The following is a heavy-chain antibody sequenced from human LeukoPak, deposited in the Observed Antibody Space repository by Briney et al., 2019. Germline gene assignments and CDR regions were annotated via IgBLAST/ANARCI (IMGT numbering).Heavy chain of an antibody. CDR3: VRLTGGVIVTYYCYY. J-gene: IGHJ4*02. V-gene: IGHV3-9*03. CDR2: ISWNSRII. CDR1: GFNFDDYA. Sequence: PGGSLRLSCAASGFNFDDYAMYWVRQAPGKGLEWVSGISWNSRIIDYADSVKGRFTISRENAKRSLYLQLDSLRTELMAYYYCVRLTGGVIVTYYCYYCGQGTLVTVSS. D-gene: IGHD3-10*01.